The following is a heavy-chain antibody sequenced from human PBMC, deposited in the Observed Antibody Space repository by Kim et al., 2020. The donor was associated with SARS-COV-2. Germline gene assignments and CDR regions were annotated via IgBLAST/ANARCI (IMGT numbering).Heavy chain of an antibody. Sequence: GGSLRLSCAASGFTFSSYAMHWVRQAPGKGLEWVAVISYDESNKYYADSVKGRFTISRDNSKNTLYLQMNSLRAEDTAVYYCARDGRNYYDSSGYPTWYFDLWGRGTLVTVSS. J-gene: IGHJ2*01. CDR3: ARDGRNYYDSSGYPTWYFDL. CDR1: GFTFSSYA. D-gene: IGHD3-22*01. CDR2: ISYDESNK. V-gene: IGHV3-30-3*01.